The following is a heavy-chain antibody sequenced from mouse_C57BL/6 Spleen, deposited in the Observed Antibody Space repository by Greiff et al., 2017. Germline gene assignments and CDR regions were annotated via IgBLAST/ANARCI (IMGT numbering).Heavy chain of an antibody. J-gene: IGHJ4*01. CDR3: ARGGGSSFYYYAMDY. V-gene: IGHV1-64*01. CDR1: GYTFTSYW. Sequence: QVQLQQPGAELVKPGASVKLSCKASGYTFTSYWMHWVKQRPGQGLEWIGMIHPNSGSTNYNEKFKSKATLTVDKSSSTAYMQLSSLTSEDSAVYYCARGGGSSFYYYAMDYWGQGTSVTVSS. D-gene: IGHD1-1*01. CDR2: IHPNSGST.